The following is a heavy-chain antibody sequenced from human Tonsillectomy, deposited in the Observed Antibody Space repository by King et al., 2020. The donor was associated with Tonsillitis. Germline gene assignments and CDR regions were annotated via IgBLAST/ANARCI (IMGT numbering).Heavy chain of an antibody. D-gene: IGHD6-25*01. V-gene: IGHV2-5*01. CDR2: IYWNDDK. Sequence: ITLKESGPTLVKPTQTLTLTCTFSGFSLSTSGVGVGWISQPPGKALEWLALIYWNDDKRYSPSLKSRLTITKDTSKNQVVLTMTNMDPVDTATYYCAHSRYSGDYFDYWGQGTLVTVSS. CDR3: AHSRYSGDYFDY. CDR1: GFSLSTSGVG. J-gene: IGHJ4*02.